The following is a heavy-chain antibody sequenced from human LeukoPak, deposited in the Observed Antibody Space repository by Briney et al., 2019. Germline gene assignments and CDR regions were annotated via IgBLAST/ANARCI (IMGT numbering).Heavy chain of an antibody. Sequence: GGSLRLSCAASGFTVSSYWMHWVRQTPGKGLVWVSGINPDGSSTKYADSVKGRFTISRDNAKNTLYLQMNSLRAEDTALYYCARLKSEEVDYWGQGTLSPSPQ. V-gene: IGHV3-74*03. CDR3: ARLKSEEVDY. CDR2: INPDGSST. J-gene: IGHJ4*02. CDR1: GFTVSSYW.